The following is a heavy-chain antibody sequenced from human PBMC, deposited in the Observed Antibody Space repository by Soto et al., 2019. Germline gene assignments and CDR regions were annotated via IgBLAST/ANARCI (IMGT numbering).Heavy chain of an antibody. CDR2: IYYGGST. D-gene: IGHD2-15*01. J-gene: IGHJ6*02. V-gene: IGHV4-31*03. CDR1: GGSISSGGYY. CDR3: ARDRVVAAKIYYGMDV. Sequence: SQTLSLTCTVSGGSISSGGYYWSWIRQHPGKGLEWIGYIYYGGSTYYNPSLKSRVTISVDTSKNQFSLKLISVTAADTAVYYCARDRVVAAKIYYGMDVWGQGTTVTVSS.